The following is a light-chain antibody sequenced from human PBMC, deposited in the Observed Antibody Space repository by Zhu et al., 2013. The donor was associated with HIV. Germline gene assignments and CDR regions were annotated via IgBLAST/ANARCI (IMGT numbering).Light chain of an antibody. CDR3: QQYNSYPYT. J-gene: IGKJ2*01. Sequence: DVQMTQSPPSLSASVGDRVTITCRASHSISSYLSWYQQKPGKAPKLLMYATSTLQSGVSSRFSGSGSGTDFTLTISSLQPDDFATYYCQQYNSYPYTFGQGTKLEIK. CDR1: HSISSY. V-gene: IGKV1-16*01. CDR2: ATS.